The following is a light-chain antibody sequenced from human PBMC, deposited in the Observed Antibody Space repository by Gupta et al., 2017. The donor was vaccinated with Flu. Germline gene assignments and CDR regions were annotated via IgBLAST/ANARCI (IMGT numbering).Light chain of an antibody. CDR2: GAS. V-gene: IGKV3-15*01. CDR1: ESIGRS. CDR3: LQYYSLPRT. Sequence: ERIHLYVRDSESIGRSLAWYQQKPGQAPSLLISGASTSAAGISDRFSGSGFGTEFTLTVSSLQSEEFAVYYCLQYYSLPRTFGQGTKVEIK. J-gene: IGKJ1*01.